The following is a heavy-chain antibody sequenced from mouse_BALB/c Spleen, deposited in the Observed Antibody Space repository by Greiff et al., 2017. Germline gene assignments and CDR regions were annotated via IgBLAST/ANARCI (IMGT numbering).Heavy chain of an antibody. D-gene: IGHD1-3*01. CDR1: GYTFTSYY. CDR2: IYPGDGST. V-gene: IGHV1S56*01. CDR3: ARSGPSFVY. J-gene: IGHJ2*01. Sequence: QVQLQQSGPELVKPGASVKMSCKASGYTFTSYYIHWVKQRPGQGLEWIGWIYPGDGSTKYNEKFKGKTTLTADKSSSTAYMLLSSLTSEDSAIYFCARSGPSFVYWGQGTTLTVSS.